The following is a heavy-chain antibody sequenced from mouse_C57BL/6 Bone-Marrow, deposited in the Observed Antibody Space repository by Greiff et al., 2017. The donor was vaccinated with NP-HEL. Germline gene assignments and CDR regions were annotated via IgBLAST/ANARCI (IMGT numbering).Heavy chain of an antibody. CDR3: ARGYYGSSYGYYFDY. D-gene: IGHD1-1*01. CDR2: INPNNGGT. CDR1: GYTFTDYY. Sequence: VQLQQSGPELVKPGASVKISCKASGYTFTDYYMNWVKQSHGKSLEWIGDINPNNGGTSYNQKFKGKATLTVDKSSSTAYMELRSLTSEDSAVSSCARGYYGSSYGYYFDYWGQGTTLTVSS. V-gene: IGHV1-26*01. J-gene: IGHJ2*01.